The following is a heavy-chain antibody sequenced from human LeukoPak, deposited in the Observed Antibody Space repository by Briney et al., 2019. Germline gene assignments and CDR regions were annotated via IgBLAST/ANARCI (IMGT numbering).Heavy chain of an antibody. CDR3: ARIAVAGPPADY. Sequence: ASVKVSCKASGYTFTGYYMHWVRQAPGQGLEWMGWINPNSGGTNYAQKFQGRVTMTRDTSISTAYMELSRLRSDDTAMYYCARIAVAGPPADYWGQGTLVTVSS. D-gene: IGHD6-19*01. CDR1: GYTFTGYY. J-gene: IGHJ4*02. CDR2: INPNSGGT. V-gene: IGHV1-2*02.